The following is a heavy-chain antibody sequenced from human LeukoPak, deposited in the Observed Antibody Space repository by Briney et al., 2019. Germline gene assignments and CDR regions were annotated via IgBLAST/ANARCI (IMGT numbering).Heavy chain of an antibody. V-gene: IGHV1-18*01. CDR3: ARGFGFGRTIFGVPRRHYFDY. D-gene: IGHD3-3*01. Sequence: ASVKVSCKASGYTFTSYGISWVRQAPGQGLEWMGWISAYNGNTNYAQKFQGRVTMTRNTSISTAYMELSSLRSEDTAVYYCARGFGFGRTIFGVPRRHYFDYWGQGTLVTVSS. CDR1: GYTFTSYG. J-gene: IGHJ4*02. CDR2: ISAYNGNT.